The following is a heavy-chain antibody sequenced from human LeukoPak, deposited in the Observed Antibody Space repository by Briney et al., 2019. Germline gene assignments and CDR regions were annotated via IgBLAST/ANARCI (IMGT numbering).Heavy chain of an antibody. J-gene: IGHJ4*02. Sequence: SETLSLTCTVSGGSISSSSYYWGWIRQPPGKGLEWIGEINHSGSTNYNPSLKSRVTISVDTSKNQFSLKLSSVTAADTAVYYCARVEYYDILTGTSRGYFDYWGQGTLVTVSS. CDR2: INHSGST. D-gene: IGHD3-9*01. V-gene: IGHV4-39*07. CDR1: GGSISSSSYY. CDR3: ARVEYYDILTGTSRGYFDY.